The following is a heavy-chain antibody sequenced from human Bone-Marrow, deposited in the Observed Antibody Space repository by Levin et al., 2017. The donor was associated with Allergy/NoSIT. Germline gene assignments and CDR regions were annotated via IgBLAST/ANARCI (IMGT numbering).Heavy chain of an antibody. CDR1: GVSLDDYA. CDR3: ANEAV. CDR2: ITWNSGTI. J-gene: IGHJ6*02. V-gene: IGHV3-9*01. Sequence: PGGSLRLSCVASGVSLDDYAMNWVRQPPGKGLEWVAGITWNSGTIEYADSVKGRFTISRDNARNALYLQMNGLRSEDTALYYCANEAVWGQGTTVTVSS.